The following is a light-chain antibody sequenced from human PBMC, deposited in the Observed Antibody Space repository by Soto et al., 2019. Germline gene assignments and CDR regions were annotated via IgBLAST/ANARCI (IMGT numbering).Light chain of an antibody. Sequence: QSVLTQPPSASGSPGQSVTISCTGTSSDVGCYNYVSWYQQHPGKAPKLMIYEVSKRPSGVPDRFSGSKSGNTASLTVSGLQAEDEADDYCSSYAGSNNRVVFGGGTKVTVL. CDR2: EVS. CDR3: SSYAGSNNRVV. CDR1: SSDVGCYNY. J-gene: IGLJ2*01. V-gene: IGLV2-8*01.